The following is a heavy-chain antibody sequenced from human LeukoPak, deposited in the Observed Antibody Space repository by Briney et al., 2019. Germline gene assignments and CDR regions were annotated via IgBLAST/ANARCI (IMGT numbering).Heavy chain of an antibody. Sequence: AASVKVSCKASGYSFTDYYILWVRQAPGQGPEWMGWINPNSGGTNYAQNFKGRVTMTRDTSINTAYMELNSLTSDDTAVYYCARDLPKTGYVGASDIWGQGTMVTVSS. CDR2: INPNSGGT. CDR1: GYSFTDYY. V-gene: IGHV1-2*02. CDR3: ARDLPKTGYVGASDI. D-gene: IGHD3-10*02. J-gene: IGHJ3*02.